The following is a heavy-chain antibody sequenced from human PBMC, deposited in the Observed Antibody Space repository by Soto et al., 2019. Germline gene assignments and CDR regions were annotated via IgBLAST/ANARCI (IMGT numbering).Heavy chain of an antibody. J-gene: IGHJ6*02. CDR3: AREGGDCSGGTFPCYYYSRMDV. CDR1: GYIFTNYA. Sequence: QVQLVQSGAEEKKPGASVKVSCKASGYIFTNYAMYWVRQAPGQSLEWMGWIHTGNGNTKYSQKVQDRVTITRDTSASTGYMELSSLRSEDTAVYYCAREGGDCSGGTFPCYYYSRMDVWGQGTTVTVSS. V-gene: IGHV1-3*05. CDR2: IHTGNGNT. D-gene: IGHD2-15*01.